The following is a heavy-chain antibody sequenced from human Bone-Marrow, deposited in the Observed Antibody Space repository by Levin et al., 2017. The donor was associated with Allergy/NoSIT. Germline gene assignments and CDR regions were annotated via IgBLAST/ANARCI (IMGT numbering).Heavy chain of an antibody. V-gene: IGHV3-30*18. Sequence: GGSLRLSCAASGFTFSSYGMHWVRQAPGKGLEWVAVISYDGSNKYYADSVKGRFTISRDNSKNTLYLQMNSLRAEDTAVYYCAKAPRLGAVDTDLQFSFSFDYWGQGTLVTVSS. D-gene: IGHD5-24*01. CDR3: AKAPRLGAVDTDLQFSFSFDY. CDR2: ISYDGSNK. J-gene: IGHJ4*02. CDR1: GFTFSSYG.